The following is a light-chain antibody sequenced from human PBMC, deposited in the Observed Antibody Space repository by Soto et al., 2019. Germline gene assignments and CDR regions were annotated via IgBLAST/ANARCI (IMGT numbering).Light chain of an antibody. CDR2: GDN. J-gene: IGLJ2*01. V-gene: IGLV1-44*01. CDR3: AAWDGSLNNVL. CDR1: GPSIGTIP. Sequence: QSVLTQPPSASGTPGQRVTILCFGSGPSIGTIPVNWYRQLPGTAPKLLIYGDNQRPSGVPDRFSGSKSGTSASLAISGLQSEDEAEYYCAAWDGSLNNVLFGGGTQLTVL.